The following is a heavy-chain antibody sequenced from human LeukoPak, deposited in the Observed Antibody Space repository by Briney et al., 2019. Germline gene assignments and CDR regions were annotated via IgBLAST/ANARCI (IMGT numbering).Heavy chain of an antibody. CDR1: GFTFSSYA. J-gene: IGHJ3*02. CDR3: AKTSEATYSSSWYGAFDI. D-gene: IGHD6-13*01. CDR2: ISGSGGST. V-gene: IGHV3-23*01. Sequence: GGSLRLSCAASGFTFSSYAMSWVRQAPGKGLEWVSGISGSGGSTYYADSVKGRFTISRDNSKNTLYLQMNSLRAEDTAVYYCAKTSEATYSSSWYGAFDIWGQGTMVTVSS.